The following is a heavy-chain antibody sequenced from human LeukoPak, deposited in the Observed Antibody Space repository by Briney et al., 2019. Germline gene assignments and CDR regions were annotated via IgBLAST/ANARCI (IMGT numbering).Heavy chain of an antibody. V-gene: IGHV5-10-1*01. D-gene: IGHD3-22*01. CDR3: GRRSYDRSGYLNWFDP. Sequence: GESLRISCKGSGYIFSSYWITWVRPMPGKGLEWMGRIDPSDSYIKYSPSFQGHVTFSVDKSISTAYLQWSSLKASDTAIYYCGRRSYDRSGYLNWFDPWGQGTLVSVSS. CDR1: GYIFSSYW. J-gene: IGHJ5*02. CDR2: IDPSDSYI.